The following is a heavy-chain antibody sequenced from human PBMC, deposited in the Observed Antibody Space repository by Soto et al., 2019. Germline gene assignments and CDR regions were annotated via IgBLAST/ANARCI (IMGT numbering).Heavy chain of an antibody. D-gene: IGHD5-12*01. CDR1: DYTFTSYG. V-gene: IGHV1-18*01. J-gene: IGHJ4*02. CDR2: ISAYNGNT. Sequence: ASVKVSCKASDYTFTSYGISWVRQAPGQGLEWMGWISAYNGNTNYAQKLQGRVTMTTDTSTSTAYMELRSLRSDDTAVYYCARVGHSGYDFPTDFDYWGQGTLVTVSS. CDR3: ARVGHSGYDFPTDFDY.